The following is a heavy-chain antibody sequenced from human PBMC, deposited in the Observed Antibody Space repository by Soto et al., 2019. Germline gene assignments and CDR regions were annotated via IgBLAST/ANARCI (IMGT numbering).Heavy chain of an antibody. CDR1: GYTLTELS. D-gene: IGHD3-3*01. CDR2: FDPEDGET. CDR3: ATGEFGSGYYNYYYYYYMDV. Sequence: ASVKVSCKVSGYTLTELSMHWVRQAPGKGLEWMGGFDPEDGETIYAQKFQGRVTMTEDTSTDTAYMELSSLRSEDTAVYYCATGEFGSGYYNYYYYYYMDVWGKGTTVTVSS. V-gene: IGHV1-24*01. J-gene: IGHJ6*03.